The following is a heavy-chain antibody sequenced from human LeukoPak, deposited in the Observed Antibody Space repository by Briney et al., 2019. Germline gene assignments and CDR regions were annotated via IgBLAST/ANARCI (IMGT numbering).Heavy chain of an antibody. CDR2: IYTSGST. V-gene: IGHV4-4*07. CDR1: GGSISSYY. D-gene: IGHD3-22*01. CDR3: ARDLRWMGYYYDSSGYYGGVWFDP. Sequence: SETLSLTCTVSGGSISSYYWSWIRQPAGKGPEWIGRIYTSGSTNYNPSLKSRVTMSVDTSKNQFSLKLSSVTAADTAVYYRARDLRWMGYYYDSSGYYGGVWFDPWGQGTLVTVSS. J-gene: IGHJ5*02.